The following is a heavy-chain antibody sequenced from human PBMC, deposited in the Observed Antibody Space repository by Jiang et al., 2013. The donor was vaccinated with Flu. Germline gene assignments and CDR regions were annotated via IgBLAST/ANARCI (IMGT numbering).Heavy chain of an antibody. D-gene: IGHD2-2*01. Sequence: VQLVESGGGLVQPGGSLRLSCAASGFTFSSYWMHWVRQAPGKGLVWVSRTNSDGSTTSYADSVEGRFTISRDNAKNTLYLEMNSVRAEDTAVYYCARVPTGKYQFDYWGQGTLVTVSS. J-gene: IGHJ4*02. V-gene: IGHV3-74*01. CDR3: ARVPTGKYQFDY. CDR2: TNSDGSTT. CDR1: GFTFSSYW.